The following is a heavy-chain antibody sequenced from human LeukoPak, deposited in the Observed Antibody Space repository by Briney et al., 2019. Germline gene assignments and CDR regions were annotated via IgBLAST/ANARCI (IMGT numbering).Heavy chain of an antibody. CDR3: ARALVVVTAMGFDY. CDR2: IIPILGVA. J-gene: IGHJ4*02. V-gene: IGHV1-69*04. D-gene: IGHD2-21*02. Sequence: SVKVSCKASGGTFSSYAISWVRQAPGQGLEWMGRIIPILGVANYAQNFQGRVTVTADESTGTAYMELSSLRSDDTAIYYCARALVVVTAMGFDYWGQGTLVTVSS. CDR1: GGTFSSYA.